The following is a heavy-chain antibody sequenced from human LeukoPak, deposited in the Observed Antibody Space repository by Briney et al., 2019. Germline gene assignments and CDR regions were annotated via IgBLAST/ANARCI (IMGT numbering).Heavy chain of an antibody. J-gene: IGHJ4*02. V-gene: IGHV1-46*01. CDR1: GYTFTSYH. Sequence: ASVKVSCKASGYTFTSYHMHWVRQAPGQGLEWMGIINPSGDTTIYAQKFQGRVIMTEDTSTDTAYMELSSLRSEDTAVYYCATDLLTSGWPRPDYWGQGTLVTVSS. CDR2: INPSGDTT. CDR3: ATDLLTSGWPRPDY. D-gene: IGHD6-19*01.